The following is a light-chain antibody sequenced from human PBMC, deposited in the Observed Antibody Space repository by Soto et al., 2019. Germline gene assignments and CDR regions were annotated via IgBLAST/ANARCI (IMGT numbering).Light chain of an antibody. CDR2: DSS. CDR1: QSVNNY. CDR3: HQRSNWPLT. J-gene: IGKJ4*01. V-gene: IGKV3-11*01. Sequence: EIVLTQSPATLSLSPGERATLSCRASQSVNNYLAWYQQKPGQAPRLLIYDSSSRATDIPARFSGSGSGTDFTLTISSLEPEDFATYYCHQRSNWPLTFGGGTKVEIK.